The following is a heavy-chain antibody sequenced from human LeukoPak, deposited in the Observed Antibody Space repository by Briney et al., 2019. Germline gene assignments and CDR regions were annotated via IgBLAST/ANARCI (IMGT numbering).Heavy chain of an antibody. V-gene: IGHV3-21*01. CDR1: GFTFSSYS. CDR3: ASSDYGMDV. J-gene: IGHJ6*02. CDR2: ISSSSSYI. Sequence: PGGSLRLSCAASGFTFSSYSMTWVRQAPGKGLERVSSISSSSSYIYYADSVKGRFTISRDNAKNSLYLQMNSLSAEDTAVYYCASSDYGMDVWGQGTTVTVSS.